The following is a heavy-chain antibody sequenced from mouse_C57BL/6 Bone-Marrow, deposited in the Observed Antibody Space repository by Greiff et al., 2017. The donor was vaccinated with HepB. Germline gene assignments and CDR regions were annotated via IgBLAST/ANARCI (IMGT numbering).Heavy chain of an antibody. V-gene: IGHV14-4*01. CDR2: IDPENGDT. Sequence: VQLQQSGAELVRPGASVKLSCTASGFNIKDDYMHWVKQRPGQGLEWIGWIDPENGDTEYASKFQGKATITADTSSNTAYLQLSSLTSEDTAVYYCTLYAMDYWGQGTSVTVSS. J-gene: IGHJ4*01. CDR1: GFNIKDDY. CDR3: TLYAMDY.